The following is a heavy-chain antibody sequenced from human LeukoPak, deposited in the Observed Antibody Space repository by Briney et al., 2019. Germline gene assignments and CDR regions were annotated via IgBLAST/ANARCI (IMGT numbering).Heavy chain of an antibody. D-gene: IGHD3-22*01. CDR3: ASQYASSGYYYNY. CDR2: ISRSSSTI. Sequence: GGSLRLSCAASGFTFSTYSMNWVRQAPGKGLEWVSYISRSSSTIYYADSVKGRFTISRDNAKNSLYLQMNSLRAEDTAVYYCASQYASSGYYYNYWGQGTLVTVSS. J-gene: IGHJ4*02. V-gene: IGHV3-48*01. CDR1: GFTFSTYS.